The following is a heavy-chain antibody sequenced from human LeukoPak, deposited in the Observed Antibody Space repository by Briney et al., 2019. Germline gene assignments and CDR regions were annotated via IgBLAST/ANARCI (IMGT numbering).Heavy chain of an antibody. V-gene: IGHV4-34*01. Sequence: SETLSLTRAVYGGSFSGYYWSWIRQPPGKGLEWIGEINHSGSTNYNPSLKSRVTISVDTSKNQFSLKLSSVTAADTAVYYCARVRRGPRIQLWSHYFDYWGQGTLVTVSS. J-gene: IGHJ4*02. CDR3: ARVRRGPRIQLWSHYFDY. CDR1: GGSFSGYY. D-gene: IGHD5-18*01. CDR2: INHSGST.